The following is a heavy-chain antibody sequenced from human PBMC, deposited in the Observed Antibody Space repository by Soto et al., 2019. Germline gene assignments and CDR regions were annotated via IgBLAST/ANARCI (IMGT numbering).Heavy chain of an antibody. CDR1: GFTFSHYA. J-gene: IGHJ4*02. CDR2: ISGSSDTI. V-gene: IGHV3-23*01. Sequence: EVQLLESGGGLVQPGGSLRLSCAASGFTFSHYAMAWVRQAPGKGLEWVSTISGSSDTIYYADSVKGRFTISRDNSKNTLHLHMNSLRAEDTAVFFCAKLHWELLSRPLWFDWWGQGTLVTVSS. D-gene: IGHD1-7*01. CDR3: AKLHWELLSRPLWFDW.